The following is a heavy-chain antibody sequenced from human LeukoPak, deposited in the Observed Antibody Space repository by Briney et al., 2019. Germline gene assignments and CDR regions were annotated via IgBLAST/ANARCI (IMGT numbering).Heavy chain of an antibody. J-gene: IGHJ4*02. V-gene: IGHV3-7*05. D-gene: IGHD4-23*01. Sequence: GGSLRLSCAASGLTFRSYWMSWVRHAPGKGLEFVANIKQEGSEKYYVDSVRGRFTISRDNAKNSLYLQMNGLRAEDTAVYYCAANGGPFDFWGQGTLVTVSA. CDR2: IKQEGSEK. CDR1: GLTFRSYW. CDR3: AANGGPFDF.